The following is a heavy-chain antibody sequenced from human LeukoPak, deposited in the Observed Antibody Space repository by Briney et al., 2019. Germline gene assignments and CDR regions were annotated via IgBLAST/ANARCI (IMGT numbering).Heavy chain of an antibody. CDR2: MSPNSGDT. D-gene: IGHD2/OR15-2a*01. CDR1: GYTFTSYD. Sequence: ASVKVSCKASGYTFTSYDFNWVRQATGQRPEWMGWMSPNSGDTGYAQKFQDRVTMTRNTSISTAYMELSSLRSDDTAVYYCAKWQSYFPIECFAYWGQGTLVTVSS. V-gene: IGHV1-8*01. CDR3: AKWQSYFPIECFAY. J-gene: IGHJ4*02.